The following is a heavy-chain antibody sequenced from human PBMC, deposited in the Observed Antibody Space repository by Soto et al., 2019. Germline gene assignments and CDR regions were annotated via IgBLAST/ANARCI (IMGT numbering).Heavy chain of an antibody. D-gene: IGHD3-3*01. J-gene: IGHJ4*02. V-gene: IGHV3-9*01. CDR2: ITWNSRVL. CDR3: AKGRYDFWSPYYFDS. Sequence: SLRLSCVGTGLNFDDFAMHWFRQAPVKGLEWVSGITWNSRVLAYADSVKGRFTISRDNARNSLYLQMDSLRDEDTALYYCAKGRYDFWSPYYFDSWGQGTLVTVSS. CDR1: GLNFDDFA.